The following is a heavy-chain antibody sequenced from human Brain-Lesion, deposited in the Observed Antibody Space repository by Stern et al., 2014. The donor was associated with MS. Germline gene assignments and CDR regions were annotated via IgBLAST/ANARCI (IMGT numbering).Heavy chain of an antibody. V-gene: IGHV4-31*03. CDR1: GGSINSGGYS. CDR3: ARGARYSDSSGYYFYFDY. J-gene: IGHJ4*02. CDR2: IYYTGSA. D-gene: IGHD3-22*01. Sequence: VQLEESGPGLVKPSQTLPLTCTVSGGSINSGGYSWSWIRQYPGKGLEWIGYIYYTGSAYCDPSLKSRLSMSIDTSKNQFSLNLNSVTAADTAVYYCARGARYSDSSGYYFYFDYWGQGTLVTVSS.